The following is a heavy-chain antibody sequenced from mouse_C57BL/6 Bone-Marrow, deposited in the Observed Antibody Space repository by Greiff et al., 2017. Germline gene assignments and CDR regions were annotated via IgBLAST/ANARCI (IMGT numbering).Heavy chain of an antibody. CDR3: ARGDWDLAWFAY. V-gene: IGHV1-80*01. D-gene: IGHD4-1*01. CDR2: IYPGDVDT. J-gene: IGHJ3*01. CDR1: GYAFSSYW. Sequence: QVQLQQSGAELVKPGASVKISCKASGYAFSSYWMNWVKQRPGKGLEWIGQIYPGDVDTNYNGKFTGKATLTADKSSSTAYMQPSRLTSEDSAVYFCARGDWDLAWFAYWGQGTLVTVSA.